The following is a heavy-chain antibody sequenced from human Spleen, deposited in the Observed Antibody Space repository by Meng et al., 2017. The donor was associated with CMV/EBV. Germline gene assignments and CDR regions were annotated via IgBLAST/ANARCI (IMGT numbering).Heavy chain of an antibody. Sequence: VKDSSKASGGTFISYDISWVRQAPGQGLEWVGWIIPILGIANYAQKFQGRVTITADKSTSTAYMELSSLSSEDTAVYYCARVKRYCTGVSCSSTGYYGMDVWGQGTTVTVSS. D-gene: IGHD2-15*01. CDR1: GGTFISYD. V-gene: IGHV1-69*10. J-gene: IGHJ6*02. CDR3: ARVKRYCTGVSCSSTGYYGMDV. CDR2: IIPILGIA.